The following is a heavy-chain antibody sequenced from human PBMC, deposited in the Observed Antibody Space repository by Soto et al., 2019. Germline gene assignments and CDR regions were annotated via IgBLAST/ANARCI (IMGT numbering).Heavy chain of an antibody. CDR3: VRGDNWNDEASDY. J-gene: IGHJ4*02. CDR2: IWADGNNR. Sequence: QVQLVESGGGVVQPGRSLRLSCAASGFMFSNHGMHWVRQAPGKGREWVAVIWADGNNRYYADSVKGRFTISRDNSKNTFFLQMNSLRAEDTAVYYCVRGDNWNDEASDYWGQGALVTVSS. D-gene: IGHD1-20*01. V-gene: IGHV3-33*01. CDR1: GFMFSNHG.